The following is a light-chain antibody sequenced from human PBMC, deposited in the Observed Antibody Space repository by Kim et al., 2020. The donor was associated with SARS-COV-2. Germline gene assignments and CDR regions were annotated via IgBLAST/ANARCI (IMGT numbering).Light chain of an antibody. CDR2: GAS. CDR1: QSISNN. Sequence: DIQMTQSPSSLSASVGDRVTITCRASQSISNNLNWYQQKSGYAPRFLIYGASNLQSGVPSRFSGSGSGTEFTLTISNLQPEDFATYYCQQSFSSSRSFGQGTKLEI. V-gene: IGKV1-39*01. CDR3: QQSFSSSRS. J-gene: IGKJ2*01.